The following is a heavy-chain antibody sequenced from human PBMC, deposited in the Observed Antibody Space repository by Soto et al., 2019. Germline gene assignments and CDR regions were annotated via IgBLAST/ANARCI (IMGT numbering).Heavy chain of an antibody. CDR1: GGSISSGGYS. Sequence: QLQLQESGSGLVKPSQTLSLTCAVSGGSISSGGYSWSWIRQPPGKGLEWIGYIYHSGSTYYNPSLKSRVTISVDRSKNQFSLKLSSVTAADTAVYYCARAPGQLLGGNWFDPWGQGTLVTVSS. J-gene: IGHJ5*02. CDR3: ARAPGQLLGGNWFDP. D-gene: IGHD6-6*01. V-gene: IGHV4-30-2*01. CDR2: IYHSGST.